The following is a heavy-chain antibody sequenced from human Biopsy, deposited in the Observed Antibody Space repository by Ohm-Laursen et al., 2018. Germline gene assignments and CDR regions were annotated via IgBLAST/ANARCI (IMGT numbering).Heavy chain of an antibody. D-gene: IGHD2-2*01. V-gene: IGHV3-21*01. CDR3: ATEVVPAGIGGHCLDP. CDR1: GFMFSASC. J-gene: IGHJ5*02. CDR2: ISASSSYI. Sequence: GSLRLSRSASGFMFSASCMNWVRQAPGKGLEWVSSISASSSYIYYADSVKGRFTVSKENGKNSIYLHMNSLRAEDTAVYYCATEVVPAGIGGHCLDPWGQGTLVTVSS.